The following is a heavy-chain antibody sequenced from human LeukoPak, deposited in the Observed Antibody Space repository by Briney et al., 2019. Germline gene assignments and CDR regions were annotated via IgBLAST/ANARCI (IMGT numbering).Heavy chain of an antibody. CDR3: ASGGTRGGYYYMDV. D-gene: IGHD2-2*01. V-gene: IGHV1-18*01. CDR2: ISAYNGNT. J-gene: IGHJ6*03. Sequence: AKVSCKASGYTFTSYGISWVRQAPGQGLEWMGWISAYNGNTNYAQKLQGRVTMTTDTSTSTAYMELRSLRSDDTAVYYCASGGTRGGYYYMDVWGKGTTVTVSS. CDR1: GYTFTSYG.